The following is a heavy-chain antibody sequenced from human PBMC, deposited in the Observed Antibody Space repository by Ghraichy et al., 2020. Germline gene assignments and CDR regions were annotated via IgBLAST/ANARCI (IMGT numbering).Heavy chain of an antibody. Sequence: ASVKVSCKASGYTFTNYYMHWVRQAPGQGLEWVGIINPSSGFTGYAQKLQGRVTMTRDMSTSTVYMELSSLRSEDTAVYYCARADEFVWGSYRHLDSWGQGTLVTVSS. V-gene: IGHV1-46*04. CDR1: GYTFTNYY. J-gene: IGHJ4*02. D-gene: IGHD3-16*02. CDR3: ARADEFVWGSYRHLDS. CDR2: INPSSGFT.